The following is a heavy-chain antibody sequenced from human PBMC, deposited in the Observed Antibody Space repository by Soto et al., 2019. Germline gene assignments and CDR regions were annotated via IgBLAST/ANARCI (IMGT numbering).Heavy chain of an antibody. CDR3: ARVFYDSVGLYYAMDS. Sequence: GGSLRLSCEASGFSFSAYCMYWVRQAPGKGLEWVAVIWYDGSNKYYAESVKGRFTVSRDNSKNTLYLQMNSLRAEDTAVYYCARVFYDSVGLYYAMDSWGHGTPVTVSS. CDR1: GFSFSAYC. CDR2: IWYDGSNK. V-gene: IGHV3-33*01. J-gene: IGHJ5*01. D-gene: IGHD3-22*01.